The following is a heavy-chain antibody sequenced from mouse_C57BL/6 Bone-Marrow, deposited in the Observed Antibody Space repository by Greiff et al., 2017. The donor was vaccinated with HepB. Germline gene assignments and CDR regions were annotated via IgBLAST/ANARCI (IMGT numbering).Heavy chain of an antibody. CDR1: GFTFSSYG. J-gene: IGHJ4*01. V-gene: IGHV5-6*01. Sequence: EVKVVESGGDLVKPGGSLKLSCAASGFTFSSYGMSWVRQTPDKRLEWVATISSGGSYTYYPDSVKGRFTISRDNAKNTLYLQMSSLKSEDTAMYYCARHLYSNYDYYYAMDYWGQGTSVTVSS. CDR3: ARHLYSNYDYYYAMDY. CDR2: ISSGGSYT. D-gene: IGHD2-5*01.